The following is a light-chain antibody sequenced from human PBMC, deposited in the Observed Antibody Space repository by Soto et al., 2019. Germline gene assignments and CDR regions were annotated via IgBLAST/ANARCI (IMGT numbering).Light chain of an antibody. CDR2: GAS. J-gene: IGKJ3*01. CDR3: QQYGGSPLFT. V-gene: IGKV3-20*01. CDR1: QGVTTAY. Sequence: EIVLTQSPGTLSLSPGERATLSCRASQGVTTAYLAWYQHKPGQAPRLLIYGASNRATGVPDRFSGSGSGTDVPLTISRLEPEDFAVYSCQQYGGSPLFTFGPGTKVDFK.